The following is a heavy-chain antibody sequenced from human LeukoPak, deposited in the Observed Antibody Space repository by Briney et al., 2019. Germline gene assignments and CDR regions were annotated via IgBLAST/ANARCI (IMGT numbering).Heavy chain of an antibody. D-gene: IGHD6-19*01. V-gene: IGHV3-30-3*01. CDR1: GFTFSSYA. CDR2: ISYDGSNK. CDR3: ASEYSSGWYYSRRYYFDY. Sequence: PGGSLRLSCAASGFTFSSYAMHWVRQAPGMGLEWVAVISYDGSNKYYADSVKGRFTISRDNSKNTLYLQMNSLRAEDTAVYYCASEYSSGWYYSRRYYFDYWGQGTLVTVSS. J-gene: IGHJ4*02.